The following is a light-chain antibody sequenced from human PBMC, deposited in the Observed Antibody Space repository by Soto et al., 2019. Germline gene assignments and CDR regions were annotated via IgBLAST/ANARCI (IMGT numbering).Light chain of an antibody. CDR2: DVS. J-gene: IGLJ2*01. CDR1: SSDVGGYNY. V-gene: IGLV2-14*03. Sequence: QSALTQPASVSGSPGQSITISCTGTSSDVGGYNYVSWCQQHPGKAPKLLIYDVSNRPSGVSDRFSGSKSGNTASLTISGLQAEDEADYYCSSYSGSTTLVFGGGTKLTVL. CDR3: SSYSGSTTLV.